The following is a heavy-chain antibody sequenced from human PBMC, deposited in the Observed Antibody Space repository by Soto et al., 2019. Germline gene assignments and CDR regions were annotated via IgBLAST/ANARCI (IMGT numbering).Heavy chain of an antibody. J-gene: IGHJ5*02. CDR2: VHSDGSRT. CDR1: GFTFSASV. Sequence: GGSLRLSCAASGFTFSASVMHWVRQAPGKGLEWVSRVHSDGSRTDYADSVKGRFTISRDNARNTLSLQMNSLRAEDTAVYYCTKSGGGVMFTWGQGTLVTVSS. V-gene: IGHV3-74*01. D-gene: IGHD3-16*01. CDR3: TKSGGGVMFT.